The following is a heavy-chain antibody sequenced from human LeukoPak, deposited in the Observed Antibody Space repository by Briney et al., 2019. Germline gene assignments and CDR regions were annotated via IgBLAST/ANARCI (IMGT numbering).Heavy chain of an antibody. CDR3: ARDSVGYCSGGSCRDYFDY. J-gene: IGHJ4*02. V-gene: IGHV1-46*01. Sequence: ASVKVSCKASGYTFTSYYMHWVRQAPGQGLEWMGLINPTGGSTGYAQKFQGRVTMTRDMSTSTDYMELSRLRSDDTAVYYCARDSVGYCSGGSCRDYFDYWGQGTLVTVSS. D-gene: IGHD2-15*01. CDR2: INPTGGST. CDR1: GYTFTSYY.